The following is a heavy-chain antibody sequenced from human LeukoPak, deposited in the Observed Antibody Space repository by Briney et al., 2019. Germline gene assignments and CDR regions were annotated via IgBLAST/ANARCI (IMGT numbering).Heavy chain of an antibody. CDR3: AKDRGYIYGHAFDI. V-gene: IGHV3-23*01. D-gene: IGHD5-18*01. Sequence: GGSLRLSCAASGFTFSIYAMSWVRQAPGKGREWVSALIGGSTYYADSVKRRFTISRDNSKNTMYLQMNSLRAEETAVYYCAKDRGYIYGHAFDIWGQGTMVTVSS. CDR2: LIGGST. CDR1: GFTFSIYA. J-gene: IGHJ3*02.